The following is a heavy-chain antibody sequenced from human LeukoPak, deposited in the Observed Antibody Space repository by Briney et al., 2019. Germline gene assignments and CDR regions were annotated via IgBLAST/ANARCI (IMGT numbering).Heavy chain of an antibody. D-gene: IGHD3-9*01. V-gene: IGHV1-69*01. CDR2: IIPIFGTA. Sequence: ASVKVSCKSSVVTTSSYATRWVRHAPGQGLEWMGWIIPIFGTANLAQKFQGRVTITADESTSTAYMELSSLRSEDTAVYYCARGLKDDIFATDHAFDIWGQGTMVTVSS. J-gene: IGHJ3*02. CDR3: ARGLKDDIFATDHAFDI. CDR1: VVTTSSYA.